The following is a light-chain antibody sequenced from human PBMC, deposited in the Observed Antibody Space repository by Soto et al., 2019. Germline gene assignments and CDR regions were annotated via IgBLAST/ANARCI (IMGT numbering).Light chain of an antibody. V-gene: IGKV3-20*01. CDR1: QIVSSTY. Sequence: EIVLTQSPGTLSLSPGERATLSCRASQIVSSTYLAWFQQKPGQAPRLLIYGASTRATGIPDRFSGSGYGTDFPVTISRLEPEDVALFYCQKYGVASPHNLGGGTKVE. CDR3: QKYGVASPHN. J-gene: IGKJ4*01. CDR2: GAS.